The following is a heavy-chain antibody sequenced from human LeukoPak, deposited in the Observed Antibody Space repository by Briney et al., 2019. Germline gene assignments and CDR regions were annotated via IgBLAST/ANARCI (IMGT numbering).Heavy chain of an antibody. Sequence: PGGSLRLSCAASGFTFNSYSMNWVRQALGKGLEWVSYISPSSSTMYYADSVKGRFTISRDNAKNSLYLQMNSLRAEDTAVYYCARGPYINSWFERRLDYWGQGTLATVSS. CDR1: GFTFNSYS. V-gene: IGHV3-48*04. D-gene: IGHD6-13*01. CDR3: ARGPYINSWFERRLDY. J-gene: IGHJ4*02. CDR2: ISPSSSTM.